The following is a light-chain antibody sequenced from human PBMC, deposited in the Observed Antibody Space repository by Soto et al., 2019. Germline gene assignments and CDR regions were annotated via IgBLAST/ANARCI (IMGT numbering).Light chain of an antibody. Sequence: DIVMTQAPGSLAVSLGERATINCKSRQSVFNRSNNKNYLAWYQQKPGQPPKLLIYWASTRESGVPERFSGSGSGTDFTLTISSLQAEDVATYYCQQYSAAASTTFGQGTRVEIK. CDR3: QQYSAAASTT. V-gene: IGKV4-1*01. CDR1: QSVFNRSNNKNY. J-gene: IGKJ5*01. CDR2: WAS.